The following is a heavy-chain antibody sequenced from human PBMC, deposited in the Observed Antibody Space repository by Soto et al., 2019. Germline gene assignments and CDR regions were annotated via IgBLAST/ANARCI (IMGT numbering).Heavy chain of an antibody. Sequence: QDQLVQSGAEVKKPGSSVKVSCKASGGTFSNYAISWVRQAPGEGLEWMGGIVPIFGTVNYAQKFQGRVTIIADESTTTAYMELSTLISEDTAVYNCARVQAVPGIYNYYGLDVWGQGTTVTVSS. J-gene: IGHJ6*02. CDR3: ARVQAVPGIYNYYGLDV. CDR1: GGTFSNYA. V-gene: IGHV1-69*12. CDR2: IVPIFGTV. D-gene: IGHD6-19*01.